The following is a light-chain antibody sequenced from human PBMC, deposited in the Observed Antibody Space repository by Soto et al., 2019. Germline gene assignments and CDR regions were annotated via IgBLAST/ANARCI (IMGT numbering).Light chain of an antibody. CDR1: SGHSNYA. CDR3: QTWGSGIVV. Sequence: QAVLTQSPSASASLGASVKLTCTLSSGHSNYAIAWHQQQSEKGPRFLMNLNSDGSHSKGDGIPDRFSGSSSGAERYLTISSLHSDDEPDYYCQTWGSGIVVFGGGTKVTVL. J-gene: IGLJ2*01. CDR2: LNSDGSH. V-gene: IGLV4-69*01.